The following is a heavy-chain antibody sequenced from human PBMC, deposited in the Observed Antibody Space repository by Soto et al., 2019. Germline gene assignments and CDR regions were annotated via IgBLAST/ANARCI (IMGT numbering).Heavy chain of an antibody. D-gene: IGHD5-18*01. CDR2: IIPIFGTA. CDR3: ASVYNYSGGMDV. CDR1: GGTFSSYA. V-gene: IGHV1-69*06. J-gene: IGHJ6*02. Sequence: QVQLVQSGAEVKKPGSSVKVSCKASGGTFSSYAISWVRQAPGQGLEWMGGIIPIFGTANYAQKFQGRVTMTRDTSISTAYMELSRLRSDDTAVYYCASVYNYSGGMDVWGQGTTVTVSS.